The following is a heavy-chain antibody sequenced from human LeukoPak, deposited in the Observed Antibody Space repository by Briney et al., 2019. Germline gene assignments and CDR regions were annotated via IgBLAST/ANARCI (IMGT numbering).Heavy chain of an antibody. Sequence: QPGGSLRLSCAASGFPFTTYWMHWVRQAPGKGLVWVSGINSDGSSTTYADSVKARFTISRDNAKNTLYLQMNSLRAEDTAVYYCARSSGWYDYWGQGTLVTVSS. V-gene: IGHV3-74*01. J-gene: IGHJ4*02. CDR2: INSDGSST. D-gene: IGHD6-19*01. CDR3: ARSSGWYDY. CDR1: GFPFTTYW.